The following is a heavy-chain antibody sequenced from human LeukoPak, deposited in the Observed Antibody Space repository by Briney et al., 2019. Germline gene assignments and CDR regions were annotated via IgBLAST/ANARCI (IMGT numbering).Heavy chain of an antibody. CDR3: ARDSIPDTAMVQIADNGYIYGMDV. CDR1: GGTFSSYA. V-gene: IGHV1-69*04. J-gene: IGHJ6*02. CDR2: IIPILGIA. D-gene: IGHD5-18*01. Sequence: SVKVSCKASGGTFSSYAISWVRQAPGQGLEWMGRIIPILGIANYAQKFQGRVTITADKSTSTAYMELSSLRSEDTAVYYCARDSIPDTAMVQIADNGYIYGMDVWGQGTTVTVPS.